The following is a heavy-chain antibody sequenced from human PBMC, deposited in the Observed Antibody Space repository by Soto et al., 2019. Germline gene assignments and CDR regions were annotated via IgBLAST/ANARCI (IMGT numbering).Heavy chain of an antibody. CDR1: GGTFSSYA. V-gene: IGHV1-69*13. D-gene: IGHD1-26*01. J-gene: IGHJ6*02. CDR2: IIPIFGTA. CDR3: ARDGEASGSYSYYHYGMDV. Sequence: ASVKVSCKASGGTFSSYAISWVRQAPGQGLEWMGGIIPIFGTANYAQKFQGRVTITADESTSTAYMELSSLRSEDTAVYYCARDGEASGSYSYYHYGMDVWGQGTTVTVSS.